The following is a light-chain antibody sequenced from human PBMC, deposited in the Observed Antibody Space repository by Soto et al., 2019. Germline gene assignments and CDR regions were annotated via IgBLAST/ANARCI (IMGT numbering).Light chain of an antibody. Sequence: EIVLAQSPGTLSLSRGERATLSCRASQSVCSDFLAWYQQRPGQPPRILIFGASGRATGIPDRFSGSGSGTDFTLTISRLEPEDFAVYYCQQYGSLSWAFGQGTKVDIK. V-gene: IGKV3-20*01. CDR3: QQYGSLSWA. CDR1: QSVCSDF. CDR2: GAS. J-gene: IGKJ1*01.